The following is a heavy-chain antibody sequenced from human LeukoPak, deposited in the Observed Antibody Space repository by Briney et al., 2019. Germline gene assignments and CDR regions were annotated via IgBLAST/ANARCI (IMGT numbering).Heavy chain of an antibody. Sequence: GGSLRLSCAASGFTFSSYGMHRVRQAPGKGLEWVAVISYDGSNKYYADSVKGRFTISRDNSKNTLYLQMNSLRAEDTAVYYCAKAKGGYFDYWGQGTLVTVSS. CDR2: ISYDGSNK. J-gene: IGHJ4*02. CDR3: AKAKGGYFDY. CDR1: GFTFSSYG. V-gene: IGHV3-30*18.